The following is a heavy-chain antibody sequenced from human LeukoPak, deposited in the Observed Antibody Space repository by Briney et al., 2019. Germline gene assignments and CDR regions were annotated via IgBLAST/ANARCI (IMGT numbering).Heavy chain of an antibody. V-gene: IGHV4-34*01. CDR1: GGSFSGYY. CDR2: INHSGST. D-gene: IGHD4-11*01. CDR3: ARRRGGLQPRIDY. J-gene: IGHJ4*02. Sequence: SETLSLTCAVYGGSFSGYYWSWIRQPPGKGLEWIGEINHSGSTNYNPSLKSRVTISVDTSKNQFSLKLSSVTAADTAVYYCARRRGGLQPRIDYWGQGTLVTVSS.